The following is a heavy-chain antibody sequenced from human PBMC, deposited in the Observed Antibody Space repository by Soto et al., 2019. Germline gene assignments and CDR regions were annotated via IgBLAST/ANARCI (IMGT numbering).Heavy chain of an antibody. CDR3: ARDKEWVGESPLWYYGMDV. CDR2: ISSSSSYT. CDR1: GFTFSDYY. D-gene: IGHD3-10*01. Sequence: QVQLVESGGGLVKPGGSLRLSCAASGFTFSDYYMSWIRQAPGKGLEWVSYISSSSSYTNYADSVKGRFTISRDNAKNSLYLQMNSLRAEDTAVYYCARDKEWVGESPLWYYGMDVWGQGTTVTVSS. J-gene: IGHJ6*02. V-gene: IGHV3-11*05.